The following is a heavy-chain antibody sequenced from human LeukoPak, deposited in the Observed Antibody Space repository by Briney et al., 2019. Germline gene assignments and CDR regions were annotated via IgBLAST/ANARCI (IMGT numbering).Heavy chain of an antibody. CDR2: ISEDGGST. CDR3: VKTRASWTLDY. CDR1: GFTFDGYA. J-gene: IGHJ4*02. V-gene: IGHV3-43*02. D-gene: IGHD3/OR15-3a*01. Sequence: GGSLRLSCAASGFTFDGYAMHGVRQGPGKGLEWVSLISEDGGSTYYADSVNGRLTISRGNSKNSLYLQMNSLRTEDTPLYYCVKTRASWTLDYWGQGTLVTVSS.